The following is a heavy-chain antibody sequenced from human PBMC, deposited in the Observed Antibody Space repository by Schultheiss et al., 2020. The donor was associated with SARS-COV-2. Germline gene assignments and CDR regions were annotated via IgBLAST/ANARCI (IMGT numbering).Heavy chain of an antibody. CDR1: GFTFSNAW. CDR3: TTSVVTDPYYYYGMDV. CDR2: IKSKTDGGTT. Sequence: GGSLRLSCAASGFTFSNAWMSWVRQAPGKGLEWVGRIKSKTDGGTTDYAAPVKGRFTISRDDSKNTLYLQMNSLKTEDTAVYYCTTSVVTDPYYYYGMDVWGQGTTVTVSS. D-gene: IGHD4-23*01. J-gene: IGHJ6*02. V-gene: IGHV3-15*01.